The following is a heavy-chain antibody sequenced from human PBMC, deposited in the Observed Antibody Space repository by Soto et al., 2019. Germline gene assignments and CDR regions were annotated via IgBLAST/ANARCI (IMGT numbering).Heavy chain of an antibody. V-gene: IGHV4-34*01. CDR2: INHSGST. CDR3: ARCPRYCSGGSCYPRYYYYMDV. D-gene: IGHD2-15*01. J-gene: IGHJ6*03. Sequence: TLSLTCAVYGGSFSGYYWSWIRQPPGKGLEWIGEINHSGSTNYNPSLKSRVTISVDTSKDQFSLKLSSVTAADTAVYYCARCPRYCSGGSCYPRYYYYMDVWGKGTTVTVSS. CDR1: GGSFSGYY.